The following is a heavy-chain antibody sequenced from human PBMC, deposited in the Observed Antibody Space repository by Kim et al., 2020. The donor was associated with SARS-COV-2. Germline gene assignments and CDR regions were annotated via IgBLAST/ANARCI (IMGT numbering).Heavy chain of an antibody. CDR3: ANLGEGFDY. V-gene: IGHV3-43D*03. Sequence: GGSLRLSCAASGFTFDDYAMHWVRQAPGKGLEWVSLISWDGGSTYYADSVKGRFTISRDNSKNSLYLQMNSLRAEDTALYYCANLGEGFDYWGQGTLVTVSS. CDR1: GFTFDDYA. J-gene: IGHJ4*02. CDR2: ISWDGGST.